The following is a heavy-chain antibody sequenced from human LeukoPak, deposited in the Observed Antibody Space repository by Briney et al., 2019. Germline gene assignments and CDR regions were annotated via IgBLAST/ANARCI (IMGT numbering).Heavy chain of an antibody. Sequence: GRSLRLSCAASGFTFDDYAMHWVRQAPRKGLEWVSGISWNSGSIGYADSVKGRFTISRDNAKNSLYLQMNSLRAEDTALYYCAKDISYDILTGSIDYWGQGTLVTVSS. CDR3: AKDISYDILTGSIDY. CDR1: GFTFDDYA. V-gene: IGHV3-9*01. D-gene: IGHD3-9*01. J-gene: IGHJ4*02. CDR2: ISWNSGSI.